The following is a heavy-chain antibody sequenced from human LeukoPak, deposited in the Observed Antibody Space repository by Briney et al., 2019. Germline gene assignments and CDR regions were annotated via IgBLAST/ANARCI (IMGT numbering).Heavy chain of an antibody. J-gene: IGHJ3*02. CDR1: GFTFSTYP. V-gene: IGHV3-30*04. D-gene: IGHD6-13*01. Sequence: GGSLRLSCAASGFTFSTYPMHWVRQAPGKGLEWVAVISYDESNKYYADSVKGRFTISRDNSKNTLYLRMNSLRAEDTAVYYCARVWDSSSWYAFHIWGQGTTVTVSS. CDR2: ISYDESNK. CDR3: ARVWDSSSWYAFHI.